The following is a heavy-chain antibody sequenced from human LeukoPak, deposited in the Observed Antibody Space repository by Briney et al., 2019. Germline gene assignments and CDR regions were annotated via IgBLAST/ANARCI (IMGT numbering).Heavy chain of an antibody. CDR2: IRYDGSNK. Sequence: PGGSLRLSCAASGFTFSSYGMHWVRQAPGKGLEWVAFIRYDGSNKYYADSVKGRFTISRDNSKNTLYLQMNSLRAEDTAVYYCAEKGFTTPLYYYMDVWGKGTTVTVSS. V-gene: IGHV3-30*02. J-gene: IGHJ6*03. D-gene: IGHD3-3*01. CDR1: GFTFSSYG. CDR3: AEKGFTTPLYYYMDV.